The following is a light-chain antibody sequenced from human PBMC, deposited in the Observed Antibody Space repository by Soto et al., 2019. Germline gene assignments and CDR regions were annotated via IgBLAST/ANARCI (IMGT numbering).Light chain of an antibody. V-gene: IGLV2-14*01. J-gene: IGLJ1*01. CDR1: SSDIGGYNY. CDR2: EVT. CDR3: SSYTSSNTLV. Sequence: QSVLTQPASVSGSPGQPITISCTGGSSDIGGYNYVSWFQQHPGKAPKLMIYEVTNRPSGVSNRFSGSKSGSTASLTISGLQAGDEADYYCSSYTSSNTLVFGTGTKVTVL.